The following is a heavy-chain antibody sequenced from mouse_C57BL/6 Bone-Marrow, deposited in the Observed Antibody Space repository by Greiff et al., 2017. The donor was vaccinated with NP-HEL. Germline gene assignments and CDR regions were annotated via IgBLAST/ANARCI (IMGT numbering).Heavy chain of an antibody. D-gene: IGHD3-3*01. CDR1: GYTLTSYW. CDR2: IDPSDSYT. Sequence: VQLQQPGAELVKPGASVKLSCKASGYTLTSYWMQWMKQRPGQGLEWIGEIDPSDSYTNYNQEFMGKATLTVDTSSNTAYMQLSSLTSEDSAVYYCARGDALAYWGQGTLVTVSA. CDR3: ARGDALAY. J-gene: IGHJ3*01. V-gene: IGHV1-50*01.